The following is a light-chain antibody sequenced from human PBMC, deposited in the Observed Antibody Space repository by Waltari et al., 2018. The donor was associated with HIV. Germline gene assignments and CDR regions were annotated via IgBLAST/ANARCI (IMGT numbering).Light chain of an antibody. CDR2: TAS. CDR3: QQSYNSPRT. J-gene: IGKJ1*01. V-gene: IGKV1-39*01. CDR1: QTISNY. Sequence: DIQLTQSPSSLSASVGARVTITCRASQTISNYLNWYQQKPGKAPEVLIYTASGLQSGVPSRFSGRGSGTDFTLTISNLQPEDSATYYCQQSYNSPRTFGHGTKVEIK.